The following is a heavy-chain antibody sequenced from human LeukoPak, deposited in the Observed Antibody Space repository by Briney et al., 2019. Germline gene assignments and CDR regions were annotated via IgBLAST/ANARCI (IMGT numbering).Heavy chain of an antibody. D-gene: IGHD2-8*02. Sequence: PGGSLRLSCAASGFTFSTYGMSWVRQAPGKGLEWVSGISGSGGSTYYADSVKGRFTISRDNSKNTLYLQMNSLRAEDTAVYFCAKEYWYVFYFDYWGQGTLVTVSS. CDR3: AKEYWYVFYFDY. CDR2: ISGSGGST. V-gene: IGHV3-23*01. J-gene: IGHJ4*02. CDR1: GFTFSTYG.